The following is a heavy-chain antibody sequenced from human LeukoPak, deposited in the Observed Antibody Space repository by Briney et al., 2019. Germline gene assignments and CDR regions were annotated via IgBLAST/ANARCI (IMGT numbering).Heavy chain of an antibody. CDR2: IYWDDDK. CDR3: AHRKEPLWFGELSFDY. D-gene: IGHD3-10*01. Sequence: KESGPTLVKPTQTLTLTCTFSGFSLSTSGVGVGWIRQPPGKALEWLALIYWDDDKRYSPSLKSRLTITKDTSKNQVVLTMTNMDPVDTATYYCAHRKEPLWFGELSFDYWGQGTLVTVSS. V-gene: IGHV2-5*02. J-gene: IGHJ4*02. CDR1: GFSLSTSGVG.